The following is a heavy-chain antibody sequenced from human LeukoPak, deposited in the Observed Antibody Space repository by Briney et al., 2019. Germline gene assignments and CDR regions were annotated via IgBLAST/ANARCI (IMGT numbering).Heavy chain of an antibody. CDR2: IYYSGST. D-gene: IGHD6-19*01. CDR3: ARRRAGTIDY. Sequence: SETLSLTCTVSGGSISSSSYYWGWIRQPPGKGLEWIGSIYYSGSTYYNPSLKSRVTISVDTSKNQFSLKLSSVTAADTAVYYCARRRAGTIDYWGQGTLVTVSS. J-gene: IGHJ4*02. CDR1: GGSISSSSYY. V-gene: IGHV4-39*01.